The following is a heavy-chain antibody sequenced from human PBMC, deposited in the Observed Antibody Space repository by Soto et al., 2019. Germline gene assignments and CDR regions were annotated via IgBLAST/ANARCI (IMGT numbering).Heavy chain of an antibody. CDR1: GFTFSSYA. CDR2: ISYDGSNK. Sequence: QVQLVESGGGVVQPGRSLRLSCAASGFTFSSYAMHWVRQAPGKGLEWVAVISYDGSNKYYADSVKGRFTISRDNSKNTLYLQMNSLRAEDTAVYYCARRGTGLYSYGYEYFDYWGQGTLVTVSS. J-gene: IGHJ4*02. CDR3: ARRGTGLYSYGYEYFDY. D-gene: IGHD5-18*01. V-gene: IGHV3-30-3*01.